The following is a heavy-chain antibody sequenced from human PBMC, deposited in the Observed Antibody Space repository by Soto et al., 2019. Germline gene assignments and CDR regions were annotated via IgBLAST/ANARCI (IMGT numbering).Heavy chain of an antibody. CDR2: IGGDTSYT. J-gene: IGHJ4*02. V-gene: IGHV3-23*01. D-gene: IGHD4-17*01. Sequence: GGSLRLSCAASGFGFSNYAVTWVRQAPGKGLEWVSSIGGDTSYTYYADSVKGRFTISRDKSKNTVFLQMNSLRADDTAVYHCAKDPNGDYVGAFDSWGQGTLVTVSS. CDR1: GFGFSNYA. CDR3: AKDPNGDYVGAFDS.